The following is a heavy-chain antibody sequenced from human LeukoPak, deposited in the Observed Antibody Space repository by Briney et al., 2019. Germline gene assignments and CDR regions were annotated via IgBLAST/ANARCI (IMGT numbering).Heavy chain of an antibody. V-gene: IGHV1-2*06. CDR2: INPNSGGA. Sequence: ASVKVSCKASGYTFSDYYIHWARQAPGQGLQWMGRINPNSGGADYAQNFQGRATMTRDTSTNTVYMQLIWLRSDDAAVYYCARASYGNNPTHFDYWGQGTLVTVSS. CDR1: GYTFSDYY. J-gene: IGHJ4*02. D-gene: IGHD4-11*01. CDR3: ARASYGNNPTHFDY.